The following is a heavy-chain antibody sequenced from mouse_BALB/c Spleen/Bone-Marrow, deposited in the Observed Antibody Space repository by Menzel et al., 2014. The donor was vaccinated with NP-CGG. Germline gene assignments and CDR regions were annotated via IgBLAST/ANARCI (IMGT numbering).Heavy chain of an antibody. CDR2: IWAGGST. CDR3: ARDRDYGNYGRFAY. J-gene: IGHJ3*01. D-gene: IGHD2-1*01. V-gene: IGHV2-9*02. CDR1: GFSLTSYG. Sequence: QVQLQQSGPGLVAPSQSLSITCTVSGFSLTSYGVHWVRQPPGKGLEWLGVIWAGGSTNYNSALMSRLSISKDNSKSQVFLKMNSLQTDDTAMYYCARDRDYGNYGRFAYWGQGTLVTVSA.